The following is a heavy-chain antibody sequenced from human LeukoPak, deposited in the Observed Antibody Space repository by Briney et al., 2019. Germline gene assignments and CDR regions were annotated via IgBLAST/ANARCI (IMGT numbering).Heavy chain of an antibody. CDR3: ANSPDGAFDY. J-gene: IGHJ4*02. Sequence: GGSLRLSCAASGFTFSDYSMNWVRQAPGKGLEWVSSISGSSTHIYYADSVRGRFTISRDNSKNTLYLHMNSLRAEDTAVYYCANSPDGAFDYWGQGTLVTVSS. D-gene: IGHD2-15*01. V-gene: IGHV3-21*04. CDR1: GFTFSDYS. CDR2: ISGSSTHI.